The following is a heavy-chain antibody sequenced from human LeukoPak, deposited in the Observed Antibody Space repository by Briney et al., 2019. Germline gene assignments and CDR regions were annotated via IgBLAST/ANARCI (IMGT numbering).Heavy chain of an antibody. Sequence: GGSLRLSCAASGFTFSSYWMSWVRQAPGKGLEWVANIMQDGSEKFYVDSVKGRFTISRDNAKNSLYLQMRSLRAEDTAVYYCARDSLYQQLSSYGMDVWGQGTTVTVSS. D-gene: IGHD2-2*01. CDR1: GFTFSSYW. J-gene: IGHJ6*02. V-gene: IGHV3-7*01. CDR2: IMQDGSEK. CDR3: ARDSLYQQLSSYGMDV.